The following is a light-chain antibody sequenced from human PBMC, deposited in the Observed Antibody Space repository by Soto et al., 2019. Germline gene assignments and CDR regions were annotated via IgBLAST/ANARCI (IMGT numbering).Light chain of an antibody. Sequence: QLVLTQSPSASASLGASVKLTCTLSSGHSSYAIAWHQQQPEKGPRYLMTLSSDGSHRKGDGIPDRFSGSSSGAERYLTISSLQFEDEADYYCQTWATGIQIFGGGTKVTVL. J-gene: IGLJ2*01. CDR2: LSSDGSH. V-gene: IGLV4-69*01. CDR1: SGHSSYA. CDR3: QTWATGIQI.